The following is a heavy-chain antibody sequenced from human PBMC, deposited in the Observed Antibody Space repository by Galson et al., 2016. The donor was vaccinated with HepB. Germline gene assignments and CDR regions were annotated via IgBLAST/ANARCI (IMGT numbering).Heavy chain of an antibody. CDR3: ARSLGSGSRSFDF. V-gene: IGHV4-59*01. CDR1: AGSIRGYF. CDR2: IDCSGDT. Sequence: TLSLTCTVSAGSIRGYFWSWIRQPPGKGLEWIAYIDCSGDTNYNPSLQSRVTMSLDTSKNQFSLRLSAVTAADTAVYYCARSLGSGSRSFDFWGQGTLVTVSS. J-gene: IGHJ4*02. D-gene: IGHD3-10*01.